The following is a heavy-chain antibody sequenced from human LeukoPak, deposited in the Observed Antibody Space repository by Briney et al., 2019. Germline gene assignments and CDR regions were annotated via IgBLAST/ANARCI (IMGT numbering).Heavy chain of an antibody. Sequence: PGGSLRLSCSASGFTFSSYGMHWVRQAPGRGLEWVAVISNDGNTKHYADSVQGRFTVSRDNSKNTLFLQMNSLRDEDTAVYYCVKEAQAQPATYCSYFNLWGQGTLVTVSS. CDR1: GFTFSSYG. D-gene: IGHD1-14*01. CDR3: VKEAQAQPATYCSYFNL. V-gene: IGHV3-30*18. J-gene: IGHJ4*02. CDR2: ISNDGNTK.